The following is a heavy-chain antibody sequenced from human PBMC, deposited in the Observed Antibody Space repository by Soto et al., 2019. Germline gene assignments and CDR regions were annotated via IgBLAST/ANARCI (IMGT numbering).Heavy chain of an antibody. J-gene: IGHJ4*02. CDR1: GGTFSSYA. D-gene: IGHD6-6*01. CDR2: IIPSFGTA. V-gene: IGHV1-69*06. Sequence: QVQLVQSGAEVKKPGSSVKVSCKASGGTFSSYAISWVRQAPGQGLEWMGGIIPSFGTANYAQKLQGRVTIITDKSTSTAYMELSSLRSDDTAVYYCARGTESEYSSSSSFEYWGQGTLVTVSS. CDR3: ARGTESEYSSSSSFEY.